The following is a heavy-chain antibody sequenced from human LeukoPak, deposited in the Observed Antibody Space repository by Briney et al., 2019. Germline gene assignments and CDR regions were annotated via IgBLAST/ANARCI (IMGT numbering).Heavy chain of an antibody. CDR3: ARDSVGVSTSDY. J-gene: IGHJ4*02. V-gene: IGHV3-7*01. CDR2: IKEDGSEK. Sequence: GGSLRLSCVGSGFIFSRYWMSWVRQAPGKGLEWVANIKEDGSEKNYVDSVRGQFTISRDDAKNSLYLQMNSLRAEDTAVYYCARDSVGVSTSDYWGQGTLVTVSS. D-gene: IGHD1-26*01. CDR1: GFIFSRYW.